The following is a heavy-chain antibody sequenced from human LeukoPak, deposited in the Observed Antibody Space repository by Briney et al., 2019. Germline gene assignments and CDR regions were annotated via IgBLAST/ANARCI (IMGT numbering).Heavy chain of an antibody. V-gene: IGHV1-69*13. CDR2: IIPIFGTA. CDR3: ARSYGDYPPRPFDY. D-gene: IGHD4-17*01. J-gene: IGHJ4*02. CDR1: GYTFTGYY. Sequence: ASVKVSCKASGYTFTGYYMHWVRQAPGQGLEWMGGIIPIFGTANYAQKFQGRVTITADESTSTAYMELSSLRSEDTAVYYCARSYGDYPPRPFDYWGQGTLVTVSS.